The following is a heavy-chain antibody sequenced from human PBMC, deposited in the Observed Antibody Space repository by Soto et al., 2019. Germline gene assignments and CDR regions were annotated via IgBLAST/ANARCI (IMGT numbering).Heavy chain of an antibody. D-gene: IGHD7-27*01. CDR2: ISYDGSNK. CDR1: GFTFSSYG. Sequence: QVQLVESGGGVVQPGRSLRLSCAASGFTFSSYGMHWVRQAPGKGLEWVAVISYDGSNKYYADSAKGRFTISRDNSKNTLYLQMNSLRAEDTAVYYCAKDPDWGSGDYWGQGTLVTVSS. J-gene: IGHJ4*02. CDR3: AKDPDWGSGDY. V-gene: IGHV3-30*18.